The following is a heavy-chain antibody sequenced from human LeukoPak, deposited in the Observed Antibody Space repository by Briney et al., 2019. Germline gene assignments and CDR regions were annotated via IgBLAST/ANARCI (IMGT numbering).Heavy chain of an antibody. J-gene: IGHJ5*02. CDR1: GGSVSSSSYY. CDR3: ARHGEFYEQWLVLNWFDP. V-gene: IGHV4-39*01. D-gene: IGHD6-19*01. Sequence: KPSETLSLTCTVSGGSVSSSSYYWGWFRQPPGKGLEWIGTIYYSGSTYYNPSLKSRVTISVDTSKNQFSLKLSSVTAADTAVYYCARHGEFYEQWLVLNWFDPWGQGTLVTVSS. CDR2: IYYSGST.